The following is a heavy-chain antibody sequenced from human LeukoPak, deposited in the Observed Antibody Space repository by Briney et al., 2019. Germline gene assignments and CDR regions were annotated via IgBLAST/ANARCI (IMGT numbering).Heavy chain of an antibody. CDR1: GGSFSGYY. J-gene: IGHJ4*02. CDR2: INHSGST. V-gene: IGHV4-34*01. D-gene: IGHD2-2*02. Sequence: SETLSLTCAVYGGSFSGYYWSWIRQPPGKGLEWIGEINHSGSTNYNPSLKSRVTISVDTFKNQSSLKLRSVTAADTAVYYCARHRSSTSCYTGLDYWGQGTLVTVSS. CDR3: ARHRSSTSCYTGLDY.